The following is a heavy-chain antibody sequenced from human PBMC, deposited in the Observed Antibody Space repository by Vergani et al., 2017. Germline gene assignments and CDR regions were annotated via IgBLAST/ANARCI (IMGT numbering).Heavy chain of an antibody. CDR2: ISGSGGST. J-gene: IGHJ4*02. CDR3: ARAVGGTTGL. D-gene: IGHD3-16*01. Sequence: EVQLVESGGGLVQPGGSLRLSCAASGFTFSSRAMSWVRQAPGKGLEWVSAISGSGGSTYYADSVKGRFTISRDNSNNTVYVQMNSLRAEDTAVYYCARAVGGTTGLWGQGTLVTVSS. CDR1: GFTFSSRA. V-gene: IGHV3-23*04.